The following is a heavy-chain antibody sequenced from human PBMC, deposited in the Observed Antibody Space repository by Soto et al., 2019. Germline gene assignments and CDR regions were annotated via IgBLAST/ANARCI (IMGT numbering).Heavy chain of an antibody. CDR3: ARSLPGVGDPCDL. Sequence: QVQLVDSGGGLVKPGVSLRLSCAASGFSFSNYYFTYIRQAPGKGLEWIAYISSSGTITHYADSVQGRFSISRDNAKYSLSLQLNDMRVEDTAVYYCARSLPGVGDPCDLCGQGTSVLVSS. CDR1: GFSFSNYY. D-gene: IGHD2-15*01. V-gene: IGHV3-11*01. CDR2: ISSSGTIT. J-gene: IGHJ3*01.